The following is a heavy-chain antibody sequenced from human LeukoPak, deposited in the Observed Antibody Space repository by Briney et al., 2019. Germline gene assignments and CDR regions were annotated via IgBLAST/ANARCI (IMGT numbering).Heavy chain of an antibody. CDR3: ARDSTYATRFDY. J-gene: IGHJ4*02. V-gene: IGHV3-7*01. Sequence: SGGSLRLSCAASGFTFSSSWMSWVRQAPGKGLEWVANIKQDESEKYYVDSVKGRFTISRDNAKNSLYLQMNILRAEDTAVYYCARDSTYATRFDYWGPGTLVTVSS. CDR1: GFTFSSSW. CDR2: IKQDESEK. D-gene: IGHD2-15*01.